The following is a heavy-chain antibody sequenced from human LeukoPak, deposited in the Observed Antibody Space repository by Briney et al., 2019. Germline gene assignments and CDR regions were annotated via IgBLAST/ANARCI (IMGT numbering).Heavy chain of an antibody. CDR1: GDSVSRNSAA. D-gene: IGHD1-26*01. CDR3: ARAPIVGATHIDY. Sequence: SQTLSLTCAISGDSVSRNSAAWNWIRQSPSRGLEWLGRTYYKSKWYNDYAVSVKSRITNNPDTSKNQFSLQLKSVAPEDTAVYYCARAPIVGATHIDYWGQGTLVTVSS. V-gene: IGHV6-1*01. CDR2: TYYKSKWYN. J-gene: IGHJ4*02.